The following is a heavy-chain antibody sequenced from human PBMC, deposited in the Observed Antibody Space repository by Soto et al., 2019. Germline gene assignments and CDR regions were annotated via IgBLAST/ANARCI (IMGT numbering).Heavy chain of an antibody. J-gene: IGHJ5*02. Sequence: EVQLLESGGGLVQPGGSLRLSCAASGFTFSSYAMSWVRQAPGKGLEWVSAISGSGGSTYYADSVKGRFTISRDNSKNTLYLQMNSLRAEDTAVYYCAKAGDTERVCVPNWFDPWGQGTLVTVSS. V-gene: IGHV3-23*01. D-gene: IGHD2-8*01. CDR1: GFTFSSYA. CDR2: ISGSGGST. CDR3: AKAGDTERVCVPNWFDP.